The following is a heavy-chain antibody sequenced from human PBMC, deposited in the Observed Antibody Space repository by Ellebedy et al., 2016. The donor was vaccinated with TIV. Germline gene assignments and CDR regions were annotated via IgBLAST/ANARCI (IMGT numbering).Heavy chain of an antibody. CDR3: ARVLGSRDSPPANWFDP. CDR1: GDSINNNRW. J-gene: IGHJ5*02. Sequence: SETLSLTXAVSGDSINNNRWWSWVRQAPGKGLEWIGEIYRSGSTNYNPSLKSRVSMSLDKSKNQFSLSLTSVTAADTAVYYCARVLGSRDSPPANWFDPWGQGTLVTVSS. V-gene: IGHV4-4*02. D-gene: IGHD3-10*01. CDR2: IYRSGST.